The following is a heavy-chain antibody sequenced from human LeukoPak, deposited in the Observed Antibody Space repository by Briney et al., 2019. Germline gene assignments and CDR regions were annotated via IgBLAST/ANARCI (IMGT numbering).Heavy chain of an antibody. CDR1: GYSFTTYW. V-gene: IGHV5-51*01. J-gene: IGHJ3*02. CDR2: IYPSDSDT. Sequence: GESLKISCKGSGYSFTTYWIVWVRQMPGQGLEWMGIIYPSDSDTRYSPSFQGQVTISADKSITTAYLQWSSLKASDTAMYYCARRAADAFDIWGQGTMVTVSS. CDR3: ARRAADAFDI.